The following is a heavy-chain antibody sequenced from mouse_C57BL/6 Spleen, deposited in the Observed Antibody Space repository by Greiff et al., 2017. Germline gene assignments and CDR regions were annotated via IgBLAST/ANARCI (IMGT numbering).Heavy chain of an antibody. D-gene: IGHD2-5*01. V-gene: IGHV1-76*01. CDR2: IYPGSGNT. CDR3: ADSNGAY. CDR1: GYTFTDYY. J-gene: IGHJ3*01. Sequence: VKLMESGAELVRPGASVKLFCKASGYTFTDYYINWVKQRPGQGLEWIARIYPGSGNTYYNEKFKGKATLTAEKSSSTAYMQLSSLTSEDSAVYFCADSNGAYWGQGTLVTVSA.